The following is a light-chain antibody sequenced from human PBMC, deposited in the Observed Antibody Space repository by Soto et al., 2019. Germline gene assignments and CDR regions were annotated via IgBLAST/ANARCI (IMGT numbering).Light chain of an antibody. Sequence: DIQMTQSPSTLSASVGDRVTITCRASQSISTWLAWYPQKPGKAPKLLIYKASSLEGGVPSRFSGSGSGTEFNITISSLQPDDFATYDCQQYNTYPLTFGGGTTVDIK. J-gene: IGKJ4*01. CDR2: KAS. CDR1: QSISTW. V-gene: IGKV1-5*03. CDR3: QQYNTYPLT.